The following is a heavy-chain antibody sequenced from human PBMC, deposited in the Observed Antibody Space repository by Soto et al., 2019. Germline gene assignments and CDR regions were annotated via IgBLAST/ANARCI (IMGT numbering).Heavy chain of an antibody. V-gene: IGHV3-9*01. D-gene: IGHD3-10*01. CDR3: AKDIGSGSTYYFDY. CDR1: GFTFDDYA. Sequence: GGSLRLSCAASGFTFDDYAMHWVRQAPGKGLEWVSGISWNSGSIGYADSVKGRFTISRDNAKNSLYLQMNSLRAEDTALYYCAKDIGSGSTYYFDYWGQGTLVTVSS. J-gene: IGHJ4*02. CDR2: ISWNSGSI.